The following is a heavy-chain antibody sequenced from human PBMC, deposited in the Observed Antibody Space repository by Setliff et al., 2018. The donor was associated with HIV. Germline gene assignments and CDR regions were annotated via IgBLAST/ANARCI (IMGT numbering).Heavy chain of an antibody. Sequence: GESLKISCKVSGYTFTSYWIAWVRQMPGKGLEWMGIIYPGDSDTRYSPSFQGQVTISADKSITTAYLQWSSLGASDTAMYYCARQLGYSGYDGQYYFDYWGQGTLVTVSS. CDR1: GYTFTSYW. D-gene: IGHD5-12*01. V-gene: IGHV5-51*01. CDR2: IYPGDSDT. CDR3: ARQLGYSGYDGQYYFDY. J-gene: IGHJ4*02.